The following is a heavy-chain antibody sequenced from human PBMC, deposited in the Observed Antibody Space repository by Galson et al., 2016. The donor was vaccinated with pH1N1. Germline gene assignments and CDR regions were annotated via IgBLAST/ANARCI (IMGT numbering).Heavy chain of an antibody. J-gene: IGHJ4*01. CDR3: ARRKKSRSLTLDY. CDR1: TVSSTD. Sequence: TVSSTDMSWVRQAPGKGLEWVSLLYTSGFTYYADSVKGRFTISRDNSKNTLYLQMNSLTAEDTAVYYCARRKKSRSLTLDYWGQGTLVTVSS. D-gene: IGHD6-6*01. CDR2: LYTSGFT. V-gene: IGHV3-53*01.